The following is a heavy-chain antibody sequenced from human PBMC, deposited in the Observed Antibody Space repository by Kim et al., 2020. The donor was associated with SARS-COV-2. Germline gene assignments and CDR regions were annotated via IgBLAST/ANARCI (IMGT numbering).Heavy chain of an antibody. V-gene: IGHV3-33*01. J-gene: IGHJ3*02. CDR3: ARDSPATRGAFDI. Sequence: YADSGKGRFTISRDNSKNTLYLQMNSLRAEDTAVYYCARDSPATRGAFDIWGQGTMVTVSS.